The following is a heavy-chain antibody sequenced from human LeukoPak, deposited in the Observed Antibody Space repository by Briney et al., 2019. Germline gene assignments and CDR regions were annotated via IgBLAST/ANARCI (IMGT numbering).Heavy chain of an antibody. D-gene: IGHD3-16*01. CDR1: GFPFSSYS. CDR2: INHNGNVN. J-gene: IGHJ6*02. V-gene: IGHV3-7*03. Sequence: HPGGSLRLSCAASGFPFSSYSMTWVRQAPGKGLEWVASINHNGNVNYYVDSVKGRFTISRDNAKNSLYLQMSNLRAEDTAVYFCARGGGLDVWSQGATVTVSS. CDR3: ARGGGLDV.